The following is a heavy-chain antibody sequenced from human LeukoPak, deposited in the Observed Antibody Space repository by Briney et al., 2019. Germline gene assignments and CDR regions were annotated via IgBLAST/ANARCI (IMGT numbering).Heavy chain of an antibody. CDR1: GGXFSGYY. J-gene: IGHJ4*02. CDR3: ARSMVRWGGFDY. D-gene: IGHD3-10*01. Sequence: PSETLSLTCAVCGGXFSGYYCSWVRQPPGKGLEWIGEINHSGSTNYNASLKSRVTISVDTSKNQLSLKLSSVTAADTAVYYCARSMVRWGGFDYWGQGTLVTVSS. CDR2: INHSGST. V-gene: IGHV4-34*01.